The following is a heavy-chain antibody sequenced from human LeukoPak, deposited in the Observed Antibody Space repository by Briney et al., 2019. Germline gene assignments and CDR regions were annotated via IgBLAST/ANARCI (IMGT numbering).Heavy chain of an antibody. V-gene: IGHV3-23*01. Sequence: PGGSLRLSCAASGFTFSSYGMSWVRQAPGKGLEWVAATVGIGPDTYHADSVKGRFTISRDNSKNILYLQMNSLRVEDTAVYYCTKASAARCIGVFCYPFDHWGQGTLVTVSS. CDR3: TKASAARCIGVFCYPFDH. D-gene: IGHD2-15*01. J-gene: IGHJ4*02. CDR1: GFTFSSYG. CDR2: TVGIGPDT.